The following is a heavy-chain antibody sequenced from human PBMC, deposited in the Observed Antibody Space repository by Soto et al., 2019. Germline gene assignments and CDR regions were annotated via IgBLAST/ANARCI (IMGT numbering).Heavy chain of an antibody. D-gene: IGHD2-15*01. J-gene: IGHJ6*02. CDR1: GFTFRSDA. V-gene: IGHV3-30-3*01. Sequence: GGSLRLFCAASGFTFRSDAMYWVRQAPGKGLEWVAVISYDGNNKYYADSVKGRFTISRDNSKNTLYLQMNSLRDEDTAVYYCARAGCDGGSCYTLVGLRHGMDVWGQGTTVTVSS. CDR3: ARAGCDGGSCYTLVGLRHGMDV. CDR2: ISYDGNNK.